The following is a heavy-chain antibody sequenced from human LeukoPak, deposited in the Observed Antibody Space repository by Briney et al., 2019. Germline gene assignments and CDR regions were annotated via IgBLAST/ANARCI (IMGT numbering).Heavy chain of an antibody. V-gene: IGHV4-59*01. Sequence: PSETLSLTRSVSGGSITSSYWSWIRQPPGRGLEWLVYIYYSVINNYKPPLKSRFTISRDNSKNQLYLQMSSVTAADTAVYYCARTYSGSYTGAYYFDYWGQGTLVTVSS. CDR1: GGSITSSY. D-gene: IGHD1-26*01. CDR2: IYYSVIN. J-gene: IGHJ4*02. CDR3: ARTYSGSYTGAYYFDY.